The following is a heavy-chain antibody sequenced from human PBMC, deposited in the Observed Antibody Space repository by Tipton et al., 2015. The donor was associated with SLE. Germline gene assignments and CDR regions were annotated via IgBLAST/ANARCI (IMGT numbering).Heavy chain of an antibody. CDR2: IYDSEST. CDR1: GSPITRHY. D-gene: IGHD5-12*01. Sequence: LRLSCTISGSPITRHYWSWIRQPPGKGLEWIGYIYDSESTKFNPSLESRVSISVSTSKNQFSLRLTSVTAADTAVYYCARDDVSSGYYWYFDAWGRGTLVTVSS. CDR3: ARDDVSSGYYWYFDA. J-gene: IGHJ2*01. V-gene: IGHV4-59*11.